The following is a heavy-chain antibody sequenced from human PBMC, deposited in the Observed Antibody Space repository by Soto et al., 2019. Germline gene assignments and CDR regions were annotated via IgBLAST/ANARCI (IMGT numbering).Heavy chain of an antibody. J-gene: IGHJ4*02. Sequence: QVHLVQSGAEVRKPGASVKVSCKASGYTFSSYAMHWVRQAPGQRLEWMGWINAGYGNTNSSQKVQDRVTISRDTSASTAYMELTSLRSEDTAVYYCARDTGDGTFDFWGQGTLVTVSS. CDR2: INAGYGNT. V-gene: IGHV1-3*01. CDR3: ARDTGDGTFDF. D-gene: IGHD7-27*01. CDR1: GYTFSSYA.